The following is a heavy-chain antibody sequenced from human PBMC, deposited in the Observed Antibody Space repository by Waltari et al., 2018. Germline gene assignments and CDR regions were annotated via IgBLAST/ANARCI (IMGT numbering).Heavy chain of an antibody. CDR1: GFSLSTSGVG. Sequence: QITLKESGPTLVKPTQTLTLTCTFSGFSLSTSGVGVGWIRQPPGKALEWLALIYWNDDKRYSPSLKGRLTITKDTSKNQVVLTMTNRDPVDTATYYCAHRRPSRSPGGWFDPWGQGTLVTVSS. D-gene: IGHD3-10*01. J-gene: IGHJ5*02. CDR3: AHRRPSRSPGGWFDP. V-gene: IGHV2-5*01. CDR2: IYWNDDK.